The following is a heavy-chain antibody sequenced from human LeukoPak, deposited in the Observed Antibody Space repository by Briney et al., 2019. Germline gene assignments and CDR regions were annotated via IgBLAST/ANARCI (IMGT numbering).Heavy chain of an antibody. J-gene: IGHJ4*02. CDR1: GYTFTGHY. D-gene: IGHD5-12*01. CDR3: AREPGDGGYDNFDY. CDR2: IIPNSGGT. V-gene: IGHV1-2*02. Sequence: GASVKVSCKASGYTFTGHYMHWVRQAPGQGLEWMGWIIPNSGGTKYAQKFQGRVTMTRDTSISTAYMELSRLTSDDTAVYYCAREPGDGGYDNFDYWGQGTLVTVSS.